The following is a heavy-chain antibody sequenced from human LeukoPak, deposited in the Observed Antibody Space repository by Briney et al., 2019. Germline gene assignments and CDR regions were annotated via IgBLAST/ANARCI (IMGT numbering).Heavy chain of an antibody. CDR3: ARDQSVVTAIPIYNWFDP. V-gene: IGHV1-2*06. D-gene: IGHD2-21*02. Sequence: ASVKVSCKASGYTFTGYYIHWVRQAPGQGLEWMGRINPNSGGTNYAQKFQGRVTVTGDTSISTAYMELSRLRSDDTAVYYCARDQSVVTAIPIYNWFDPWGQGTLVTVSS. CDR2: INPNSGGT. J-gene: IGHJ5*02. CDR1: GYTFTGYY.